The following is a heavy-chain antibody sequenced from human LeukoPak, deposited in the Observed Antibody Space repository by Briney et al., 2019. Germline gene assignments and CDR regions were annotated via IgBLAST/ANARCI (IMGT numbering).Heavy chain of an antibody. CDR1: GGGFTCSSQA. D-gene: IGHD3-22*01. CDR2: LIPIYGSP. Sequence: SLKVSCKAAGGGFTCSSQAISWVRQAPGQGLEWMGGLIPIYGSPNYAQKFQGRLTITSDESTRTVYMELSSLRPEDSAVHYCAGFFYDNSGDAFDIWGQGTMVTVSS. V-gene: IGHV1-69*13. J-gene: IGHJ3*02. CDR3: AGFFYDNSGDAFDI.